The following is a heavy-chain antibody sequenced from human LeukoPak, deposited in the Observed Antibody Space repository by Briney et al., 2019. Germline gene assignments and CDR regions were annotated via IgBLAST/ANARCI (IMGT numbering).Heavy chain of an antibody. V-gene: IGHV4-31*03. CDR1: GGSISSGGYY. Sequence: SQTLSLTCTVSGGSISSGGYYWSWLRQHPGKGLEWIGYIYYSGSTYYNPSLKSRVTISVDTSKNQFSLKLSSVTAADTAVYYCARGPMVRGVYYFDPWGQGTLVTVSS. D-gene: IGHD3-10*01. CDR3: ARGPMVRGVYYFDP. CDR2: IYYSGST. J-gene: IGHJ5*02.